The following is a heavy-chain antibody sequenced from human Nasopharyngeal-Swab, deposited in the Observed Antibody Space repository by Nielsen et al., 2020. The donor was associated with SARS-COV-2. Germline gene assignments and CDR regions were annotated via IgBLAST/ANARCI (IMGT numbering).Heavy chain of an antibody. V-gene: IGHV3-9*01. CDR1: GFTFRSHA. CDR2: ISWDSGNI. CDR3: ALVDYYGMDV. Sequence: SLKISCAASGFTFRSHAMSWVRQAPGRGLEWVSGISWDSGNIGYADSVKGRFTISRDNAKNSLYLQMNSLRAEDTAVYYCALVDYYGMDVWGQGTTVTVSS. J-gene: IGHJ6*02. D-gene: IGHD1-26*01.